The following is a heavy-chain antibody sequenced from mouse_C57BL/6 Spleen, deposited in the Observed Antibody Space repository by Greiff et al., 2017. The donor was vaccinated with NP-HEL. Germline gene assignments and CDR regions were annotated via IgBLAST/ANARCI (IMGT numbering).Heavy chain of an antibody. V-gene: IGHV1-59*01. CDR3: AVGSRLDY. CDR2: IDPSDSYT. D-gene: IGHD1-1*01. J-gene: IGHJ2*01. CDR1: GYTFTSYW. Sequence: QVQLQQPGAELVRPGTSVKLSCKASGYTFTSYWMHWVKQRPGQGLEWIGVIDPSDSYTNYNQKFKGKATLTVDTSSSTAYMQLSSLTSEDSAVYYCAVGSRLDYWGQGTTLTVSS.